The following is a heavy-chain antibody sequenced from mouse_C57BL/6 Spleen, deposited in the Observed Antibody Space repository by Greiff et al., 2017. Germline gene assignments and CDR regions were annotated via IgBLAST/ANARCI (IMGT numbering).Heavy chain of an antibody. V-gene: IGHV1-18*01. Sequence: EVQLQQSGPELVKPGASVKIPCKASGYTFTDYNMDWVKQSHGKSLEWIGNINPSNGGTNYNEKFKSKATLTVDKSSSTAYMQLSSLTSEDSAVYYCAREDGNYVSFDYWGQGTTLKVSS. CDR3: AREDGNYVSFDY. CDR1: GYTFTDYN. D-gene: IGHD2-1*01. J-gene: IGHJ2*01. CDR2: INPSNGGT.